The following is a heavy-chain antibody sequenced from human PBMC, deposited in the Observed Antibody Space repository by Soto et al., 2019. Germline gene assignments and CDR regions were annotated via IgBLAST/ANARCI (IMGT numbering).Heavy chain of an antibody. J-gene: IGHJ4*02. CDR3: ARARSYGTRFDY. V-gene: IGHV4-31*03. CDR2: IYYSGST. Sequence: TLSLTCTVSGGSISSGGYYWSWIRQHPGKGLEWIGYIYYSGSTYYNPSLKSRVTISVDTPKNQFSLKLSSVTAADTAVYYCARARSYGTRFDYWGQGTLVTVSS. D-gene: IGHD5-18*01. CDR1: GGSISSGGYY.